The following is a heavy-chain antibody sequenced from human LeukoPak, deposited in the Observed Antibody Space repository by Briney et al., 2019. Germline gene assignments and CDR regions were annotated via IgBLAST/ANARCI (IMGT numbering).Heavy chain of an antibody. Sequence: GASVKVSCKASGYPFLNYAITWVRQAPGHGLEWMGWISAYNGQTNYAQSLQGRVTMTTDTSTTTAYMELRSLRSDDTAVYYCARARTPKPYCSSTSCYTYDIDYWGQGTLVTVSS. J-gene: IGHJ4*02. CDR1: GYPFLNYA. CDR3: ARARTPKPYCSSTSCYTYDIDY. D-gene: IGHD2-2*02. CDR2: ISAYNGQT. V-gene: IGHV1-18*01.